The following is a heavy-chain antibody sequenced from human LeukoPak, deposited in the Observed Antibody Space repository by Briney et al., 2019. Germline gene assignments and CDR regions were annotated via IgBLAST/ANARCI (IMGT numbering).Heavy chain of an antibody. CDR3: ARSGSGWFDF. CDR1: GFTVSTNF. Sequence: GGSLRLSCAASGFTVSTNFMSWVRQAPGKGLEWVSVIYAGGDTYYADSVKGRFTVSRDNSKNTLYLQMNSLRAEDTAVYFCARSGSGWFDFWGQGTLVTVSS. CDR2: IYAGGDT. V-gene: IGHV3-53*01. D-gene: IGHD6-19*01. J-gene: IGHJ4*02.